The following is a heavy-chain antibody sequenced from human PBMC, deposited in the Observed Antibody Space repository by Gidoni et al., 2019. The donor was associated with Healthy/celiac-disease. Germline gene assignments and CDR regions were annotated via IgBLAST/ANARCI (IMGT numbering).Heavy chain of an antibody. V-gene: IGHV3-30*01. Sequence: QVQLVVSGGGVVQPGRSLRLSCAASGFPFSRYGMHWVRQAPGKGLEWVAVISYDGSNKYYADSVKGRFTISRDNSKNTLYLQMNSLRAEDTAVYYWARAKGSGYYYYYYGMDVWGQGTTVTVSS. CDR2: ISYDGSNK. D-gene: IGHD3-22*01. J-gene: IGHJ6*02. CDR1: GFPFSRYG. CDR3: ARAKGSGYYYYYYGMDV.